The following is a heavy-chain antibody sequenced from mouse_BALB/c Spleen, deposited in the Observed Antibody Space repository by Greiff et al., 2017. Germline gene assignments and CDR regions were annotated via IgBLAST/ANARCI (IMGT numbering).Heavy chain of an antibody. J-gene: IGHJ3*01. CDR3: ARHDGYGWFAY. V-gene: IGHV5-6*01. CDR2: ISSGGSYT. CDR1: GFTFSSYG. Sequence: EVQLVESGGDLVKPGGSLKLSCAASGFTFSSYGMSWVRQTPDKRLEWVATISSGGSYTYYPDSVKGRFTISRDNAKNTLYLQMSSLKSEDTAMFYCARHDGYGWFAYWGQGTLVTVSA. D-gene: IGHD2-2*01.